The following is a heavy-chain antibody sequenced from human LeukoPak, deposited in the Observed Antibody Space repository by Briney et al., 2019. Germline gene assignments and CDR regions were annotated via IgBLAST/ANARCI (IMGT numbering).Heavy chain of an antibody. CDR1: GDSFSTSH. D-gene: IGHD3-10*02. CDR3: ARGLCLDAFDI. J-gene: IGHJ3*02. CDR2: IHHSGNT. Sequence: SETLSLTCSVSGDSFSTSHWSWILQPPGKGLEWVGYIHHSGNTNYNPSLKSRVTISVDTSKNQFSLKLISVTAADTAVYYCARGLCLDAFDIWGQGTMVTVSS. V-gene: IGHV4-59*01.